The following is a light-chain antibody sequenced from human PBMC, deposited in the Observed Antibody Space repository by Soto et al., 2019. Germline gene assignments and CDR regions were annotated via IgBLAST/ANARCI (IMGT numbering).Light chain of an antibody. V-gene: IGKV1-39*01. CDR3: QQSDSKPWT. Sequence: DIQMTQSPSSLSASVGDRVTITCRASQIISTYLCWYQQNPGKAPRFLIYAASNLQSGVPSRFSGGGSGTDFTLIISSLQTEDFATYYCQQSDSKPWTFGQGTKVEVK. CDR1: QIISTY. CDR2: AAS. J-gene: IGKJ1*01.